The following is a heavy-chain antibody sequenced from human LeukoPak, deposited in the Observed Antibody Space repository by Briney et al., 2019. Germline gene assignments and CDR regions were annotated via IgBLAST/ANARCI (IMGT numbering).Heavy chain of an antibody. CDR2: ISYDGSNK. CDR1: GFTFSSYG. V-gene: IGHV3-30*18. D-gene: IGHD6-19*01. J-gene: IGHJ4*02. Sequence: GGSLRLSCAASGFTFSSYGMHWVRQAPAKGLEWVAVISYDGSNKYYADSVKGRFTISRDNSKNTMYLQMNSLRAEGTAVYYCAKDLYSSGCDYWGQGTLVTVSS. CDR3: AKDLYSSGCDY.